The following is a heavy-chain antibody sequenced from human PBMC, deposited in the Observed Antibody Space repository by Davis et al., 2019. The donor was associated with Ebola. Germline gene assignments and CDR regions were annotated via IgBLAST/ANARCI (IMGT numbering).Heavy chain of an antibody. Sequence: GGSLRLSCAASGFTFSSYAMSWVRQAPGKGLEWVSAISGSGGSTYYADSVKGRFTISRDNSKNTLYLQMNSLRSEDTAVYYCASSYYYDSSGYSFDYWGQGTLVTVSS. J-gene: IGHJ4*02. CDR3: ASSYYYDSSGYSFDY. V-gene: IGHV3-23*01. CDR2: ISGSGGST. CDR1: GFTFSSYA. D-gene: IGHD3-22*01.